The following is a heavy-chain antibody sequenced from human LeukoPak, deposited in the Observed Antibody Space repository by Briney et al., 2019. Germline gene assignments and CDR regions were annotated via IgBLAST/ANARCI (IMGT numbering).Heavy chain of an antibody. CDR3: AKDPGSFWPGYFDY. J-gene: IGHJ4*02. CDR2: ISYDGSNK. Sequence: GGSLRLSCAASGFTFSSYGMHWVRQAPGKGLEWVAVISYDGSNKYYADSVKGRFTISRDNSKNTLYLQMNSLRAEDTAVYYCAKDPGSFWPGYFDYWGQGTLVTVSS. V-gene: IGHV3-30*18. CDR1: GFTFSSYG. D-gene: IGHD3-3*01.